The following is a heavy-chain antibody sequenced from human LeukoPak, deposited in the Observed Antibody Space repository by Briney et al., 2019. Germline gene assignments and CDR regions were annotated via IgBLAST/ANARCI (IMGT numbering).Heavy chain of an antibody. D-gene: IGHD3-3*01. CDR3: ARENYAAYDFWSGYNYYYYMDV. V-gene: IGHV3-7*01. Sequence: PGGSLRLSCAASGFTFSSYWMSWVRQAPGKGLEWVANIKQDGSGKYYVDSVKGRFTISRDNAKNSLYLQMNSLRAEDTAVYYCARENYAAYDFWSGYNYYYYMDVWGKGTTVTVSS. CDR1: GFTFSSYW. CDR2: IKQDGSGK. J-gene: IGHJ6*03.